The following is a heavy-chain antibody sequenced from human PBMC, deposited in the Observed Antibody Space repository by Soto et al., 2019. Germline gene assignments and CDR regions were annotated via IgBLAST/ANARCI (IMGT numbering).Heavy chain of an antibody. CDR2: IRWDGDST. J-gene: IGHJ3*01. CDR3: AKDNSAKWLALWGASFDV. Sequence: EVQLVESGGAVVQPGWSLRLSCAASGFTLDDYPMHLGRQAPAKGLEWVSLIRWDGDSTSLADSVKGRFTVSRDNNKNSLYIHMNRLRTEDTALYVCAKDNSAKWLALWGASFDVWGQGTMVTVSS. V-gene: IGHV3-43*01. CDR1: GFTLDDYP. D-gene: IGHD6-19*01.